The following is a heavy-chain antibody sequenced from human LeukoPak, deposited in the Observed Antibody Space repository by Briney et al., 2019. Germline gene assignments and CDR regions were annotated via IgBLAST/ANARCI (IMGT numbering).Heavy chain of an antibody. Sequence: SETLSLTCTVSGGSISSYYWSWIRQPPGKGLEWIGYIYYNGSTNYSPSLKSRVTISVDTSKNQFSLKLSSVTAADTAVYYCARTRAYFDYWGQGTLVTVSS. CDR2: IYYNGST. V-gene: IGHV4-59*01. CDR1: GGSISSYY. CDR3: ARTRAYFDY. J-gene: IGHJ4*02.